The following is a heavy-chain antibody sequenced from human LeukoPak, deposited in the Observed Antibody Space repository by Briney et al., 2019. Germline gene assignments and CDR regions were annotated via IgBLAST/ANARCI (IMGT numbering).Heavy chain of an antibody. V-gene: IGHV4-39*01. Sequence: SETLSLTCTVSGGSINGNDYYWGWIRQPPGKGLEWIGSIYYTGSIYYNPSLKSRVTISVDTSKNQFFLRLSSVTAADTALYYCARTNYYFYYMDVWGRGTTVTVSS. D-gene: IGHD2-8*01. CDR1: GGSINGNDYY. CDR3: ARTNYYFYYMDV. CDR2: IYYTGSI. J-gene: IGHJ6*03.